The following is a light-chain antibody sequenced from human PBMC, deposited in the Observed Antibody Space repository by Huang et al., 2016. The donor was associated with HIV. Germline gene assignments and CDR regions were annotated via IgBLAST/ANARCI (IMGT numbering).Light chain of an antibody. J-gene: IGKJ5*01. Sequence: DIQMTQSPSSLATSVGDRVTITCQASQGIFTYLNWYQQKPGRAPKLLIYDVSNLEGGVPSRFSGSGFGTDFTLTISSLQPEDIATYYCQQYDNLPRTFGQGIRLEIK. CDR1: QGIFTY. V-gene: IGKV1-33*01. CDR3: QQYDNLPRT. CDR2: DVS.